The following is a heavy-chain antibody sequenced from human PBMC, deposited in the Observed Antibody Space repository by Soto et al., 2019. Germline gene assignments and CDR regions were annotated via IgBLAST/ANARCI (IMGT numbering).Heavy chain of an antibody. CDR1: GYTFTSYG. D-gene: IGHD3-9*01. CDR2: ISAYNGNT. CDR3: ARDETYYDILTGYYAFDI. J-gene: IGHJ3*02. Sequence: GASVKVSCKASGYTFTSYGISWVRQAPGQRLEWMGWISAYNGNTNYAQKLQGRVTMTTDTSTSTAYMELRSLRSDDTAVYYCARDETYYDILTGYYAFDIWGHGTTVTVSS. V-gene: IGHV1-18*01.